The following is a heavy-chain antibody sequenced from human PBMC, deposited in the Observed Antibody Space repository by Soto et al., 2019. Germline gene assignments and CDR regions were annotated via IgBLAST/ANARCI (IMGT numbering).Heavy chain of an antibody. V-gene: IGHV1-69*01. CDR3: ASLGLELHGSWWFDP. CDR2: IIPIFGTA. J-gene: IGHJ5*02. Sequence: QVQLVQSGAEVKKPGSSVKVSCKASGGTFSSYAISWVRQAPGQGLGWMGGIIPIFGTANYAQKFQGRVTITADESTSTAYMELSSLRSEDTAVYYCASLGLELHGSWWFDPWGQGTLVTVSS. CDR1: GGTFSSYA. D-gene: IGHD1-7*01.